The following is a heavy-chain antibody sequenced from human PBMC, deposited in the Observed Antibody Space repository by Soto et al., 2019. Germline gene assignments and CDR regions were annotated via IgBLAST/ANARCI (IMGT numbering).Heavy chain of an antibody. Sequence: PGGSLRLSCAPSGFTFSSYGIHWVRQAPGKWLERVAVIWYDGSNKYYADSVKGRFTISRDISKNTLYLQMNSLRVEDTAVYYCARGVYDFWSGIGYYFDYWGQGTLVTVSS. CDR3: ARGVYDFWSGIGYYFDY. D-gene: IGHD3-3*01. J-gene: IGHJ4*02. CDR2: IWYDGSNK. V-gene: IGHV3-33*01. CDR1: GFTFSSYG.